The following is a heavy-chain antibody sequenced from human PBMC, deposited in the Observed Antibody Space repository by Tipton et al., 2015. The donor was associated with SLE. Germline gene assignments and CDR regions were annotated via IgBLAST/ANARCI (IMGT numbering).Heavy chain of an antibody. CDR3: VRAQLPPRHYYYYMDV. J-gene: IGHJ6*03. CDR1: GGSISLYY. CDR2: IYYSGDT. V-gene: IGHV4-59*01. D-gene: IGHD1-1*01. Sequence: TLSLTCTVSGGSISLYYWTWIRQPPGKGLQWIGSIYYSGDTNYNPSLKTRVTISLDTPKKQFSLRLSPVTAADTAVYYCVRAQLPPRHYYYYMDVWGKGTTVTVSS.